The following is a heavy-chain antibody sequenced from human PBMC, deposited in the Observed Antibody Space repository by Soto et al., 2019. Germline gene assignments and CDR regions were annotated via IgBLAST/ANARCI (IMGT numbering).Heavy chain of an antibody. CDR1: GFTFGSYA. J-gene: IGHJ4*02. Sequence: PGGSLRLSCAASGFTFGSYAIHWVRQAPGKGLEWVAFISYDGSKKCYADSVEGRFTLSRDNSENTLYLQMNSLRAEDTAVYYCARAGMIKDSFDCWGQGSLVTVSS. D-gene: IGHD3-16*01. V-gene: IGHV3-30-3*01. CDR2: ISYDGSKK. CDR3: ARAGMIKDSFDC.